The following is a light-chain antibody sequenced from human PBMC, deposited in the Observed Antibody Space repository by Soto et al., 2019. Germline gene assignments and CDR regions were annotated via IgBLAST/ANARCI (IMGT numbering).Light chain of an antibody. CDR1: SSDVGGYDY. CDR3: SSYTTTSTQV. J-gene: IGLJ2*01. V-gene: IGLV2-14*01. CDR2: EVS. Sequence: QSALTQPASVSGSPGQSITLSCTGTSSDVGGYDYVSWYQHHPGKAPKLMIYEVSNRPSGISNRFSGSKSGNTASLTISGLQAEYEADYYCSSYTTTSTQVFGGGTKLTVL.